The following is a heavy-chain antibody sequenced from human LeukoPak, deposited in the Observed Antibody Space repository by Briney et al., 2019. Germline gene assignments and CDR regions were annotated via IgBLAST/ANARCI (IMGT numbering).Heavy chain of an antibody. V-gene: IGHV4-59*01. Sequence: PSETLSLTCSVSGGSISGYYWICLRQPPGKGLEWIGFIYHSGTINYNPSLKSRVTISVDTSKNQFSLKLTSVTAADTAVYFCAGDRDYLEHWGQGTLVTVSS. CDR3: AGDRDYLEH. J-gene: IGHJ4*02. CDR2: IYHSGTI. D-gene: IGHD5-24*01. CDR1: GGSISGYY.